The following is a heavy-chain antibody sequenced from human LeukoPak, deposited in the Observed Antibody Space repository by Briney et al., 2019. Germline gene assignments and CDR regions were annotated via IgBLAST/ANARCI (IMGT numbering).Heavy chain of an antibody. CDR2: IVGSGAST. J-gene: IGHJ5*02. Sequence: GGSLRLSCAASGFTFSSYAMSWVRQAPGKGLEWVSAIVGSGASTYYADSVKGRFTISRDNSKNTLHLQMNSLRAEDTAIYHCAKVRVVGDYNWFFDLWGQGTLVTVSS. V-gene: IGHV3-23*01. CDR1: GFTFSSYA. CDR3: AKVRVVGDYNWFFDL. D-gene: IGHD4-17*01.